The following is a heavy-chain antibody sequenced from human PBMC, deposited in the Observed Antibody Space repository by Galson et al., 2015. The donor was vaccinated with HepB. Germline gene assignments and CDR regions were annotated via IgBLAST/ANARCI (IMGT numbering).Heavy chain of an antibody. CDR1: GFTFSSYA. CDR3: ARAPLNYYGEPFSGMDV. V-gene: IGHV3-30*04. J-gene: IGHJ6*02. Sequence: SLRLSCAASGFTFSSYAMHWVRQAPGKGLEWVAVISYDGSNKYYADSVKGRFTISRDNSKNTLYLQMNSLRAEDTAVYYCARAPLNYYGEPFSGMDVWGQGTTVTVSS. CDR2: ISYDGSNK. D-gene: IGHD3-10*01.